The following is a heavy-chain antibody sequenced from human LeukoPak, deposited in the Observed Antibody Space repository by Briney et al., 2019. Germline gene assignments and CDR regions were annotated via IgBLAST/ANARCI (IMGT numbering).Heavy chain of an antibody. CDR3: ARDVGIAVLGWFDP. CDR1: GYTFTGYY. V-gene: IGHV1-2*02. CDR2: INPNSGGT. Sequence: ASVKVSCKASGYTFTGYYMHWVRQAPGQGLEWMGWINPNSGGTNYAQKFQGRATMTRDTSISTAYMELSRLRSDDTAVYYCARDVGIAVLGWFDPWGQGTLVTVSS. D-gene: IGHD6-19*01. J-gene: IGHJ5*02.